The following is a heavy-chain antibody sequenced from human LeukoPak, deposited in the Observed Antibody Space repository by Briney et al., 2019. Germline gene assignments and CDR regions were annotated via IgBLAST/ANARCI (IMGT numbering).Heavy chain of an antibody. J-gene: IGHJ2*01. D-gene: IGHD1-1*01. CDR3: ARDPARVTRTTNWYFDL. CDR2: INPSGGST. Sequence: GASVKVSCKASGYTFTSYYMHWVRQAPGQGLEGMGIINPSGGSTSYAQKFQGRVTMTRDTSTSTVYMELSSLRSEDTAVYYCARDPARVTRTTNWYFDLWGRGTLVTVSS. CDR1: GYTFTSYY. V-gene: IGHV1-46*01.